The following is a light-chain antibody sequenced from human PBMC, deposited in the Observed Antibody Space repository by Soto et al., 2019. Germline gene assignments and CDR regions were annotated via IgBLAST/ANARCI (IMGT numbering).Light chain of an antibody. V-gene: IGKV3-20*01. CDR3: QQYESWPPLFT. CDR2: GAS. Sequence: EIVLTQSPGTLSLSPGERATLSCRASQSVSSSYLAWYQQKPGQAPSLFIFGASVRATGVPDRFSGSGSGTEFTLSISNLQSEDSAVYYCQQYESWPPLFTFGQGTKVDIK. J-gene: IGKJ2*01. CDR1: QSVSSSY.